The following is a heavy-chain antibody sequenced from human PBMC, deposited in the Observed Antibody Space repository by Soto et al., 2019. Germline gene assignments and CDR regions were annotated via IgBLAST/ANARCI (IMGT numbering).Heavy chain of an antibody. D-gene: IGHD2-15*01. CDR2: IRSKAYGGTT. V-gene: IGHV3-49*03. CDR1: GFTFGDYA. J-gene: IGHJ4*02. CDR3: TRDTGLEVVVAAVYYFDY. Sequence: GGSLRLSCTASGFTFGDYAMSWFRQAPGKGLEWVGFIRSKAYGGTTEYAASVKGRFTISRDDSKSIAYLQMNSLKTEDTAVYYCTRDTGLEVVVAAVYYFDYWGQGTLVTVSS.